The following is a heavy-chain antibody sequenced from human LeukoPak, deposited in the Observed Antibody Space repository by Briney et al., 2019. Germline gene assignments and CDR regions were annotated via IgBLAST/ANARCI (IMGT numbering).Heavy chain of an antibody. CDR1: GFTFSSSW. CDR2: INSDGSST. Sequence: GGSLRLSCAASGFTFSSSWMHWVRQAPEKGLVWVSRINSDGSSTSYADSVKGRFTISRDNAKNTLFLQMNSLRAEDTAVYYCANYDSSSFGSFYYWGQGTLVTVSS. J-gene: IGHJ4*02. D-gene: IGHD6-6*01. CDR3: ANYDSSSFGSFYY. V-gene: IGHV3-74*01.